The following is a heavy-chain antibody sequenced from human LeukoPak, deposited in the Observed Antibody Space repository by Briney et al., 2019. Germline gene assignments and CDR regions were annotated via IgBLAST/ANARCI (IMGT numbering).Heavy chain of an antibody. CDR2: VKSNNGHT. CDR1: GYTFTSFD. CDR3: ARGPPNWGMVGY. V-gene: IGHV1-8*01. Sequence: ASVKVSCKASGYTFTSFDFNWVRRATGQGLEWMGWVKSNNGHTGYAQKFQGRVTMTRDTSISTAYMELSSLTFEDTAVYYCARGPPNWGMVGYWGQGTLVTVSS. D-gene: IGHD7-27*01. J-gene: IGHJ4*02.